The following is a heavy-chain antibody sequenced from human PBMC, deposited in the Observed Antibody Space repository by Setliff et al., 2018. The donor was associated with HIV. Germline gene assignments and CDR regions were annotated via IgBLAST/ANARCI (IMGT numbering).Heavy chain of an antibody. D-gene: IGHD1-1*01. CDR3: ARARKGDWNLSYWFDP. J-gene: IGHJ5*02. CDR1: GFTFSSYS. CDR2: TTSNGRTT. V-gene: IGHV3-21*01. Sequence: LRLSCAASGFTFSSYSMNWVRRAPGKGLERVSATTSNGRTTDYAESVRGRFTLSRDNAKNSLYLQMNSLRAEDTAVYYCARARKGDWNLSYWFDPWGQGTLVTVSS.